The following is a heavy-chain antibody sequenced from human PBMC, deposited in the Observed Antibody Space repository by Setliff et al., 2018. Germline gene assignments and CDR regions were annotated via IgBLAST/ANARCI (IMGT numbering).Heavy chain of an antibody. CDR2: INPNTGGS. V-gene: IGHV1-2*02. CDR3: AKVNYYDKSAYLPFDY. Sequence: ASVKVSCKASGYTFTEYSIHWVRQAPGQGLEWTGWINPNTGGSNYAQKFQGRVTMTTDTSISTAYMEMSRLTSDDTAVYYCAKVNYYDKSAYLPFDYWGQGTQVTVSS. CDR1: GYTFTEYS. D-gene: IGHD3-22*01. J-gene: IGHJ4*02.